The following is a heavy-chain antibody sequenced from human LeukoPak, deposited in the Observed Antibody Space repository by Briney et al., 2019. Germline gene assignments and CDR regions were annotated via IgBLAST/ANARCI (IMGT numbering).Heavy chain of an antibody. D-gene: IGHD3-10*01. V-gene: IGHV1-69*13. J-gene: IGHJ4*02. CDR2: IIPIFGTA. Sequence: SVKVSCKASGGTFSSYAISWVRQAPGQGLEWMGGIIPIFGTANYAQKFQGRVTITADESTSTAYMELCSLRSEDTAVYYCARDVSVGDWAYFDYWGQGTLVTVSS. CDR1: GGTFSSYA. CDR3: ARDVSVGDWAYFDY.